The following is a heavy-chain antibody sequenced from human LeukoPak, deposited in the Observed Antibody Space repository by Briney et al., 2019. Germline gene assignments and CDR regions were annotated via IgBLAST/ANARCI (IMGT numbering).Heavy chain of an antibody. D-gene: IGHD2-15*01. CDR2: IYTSGST. CDR1: GGSISLYY. Sequence: SETLSLTYTVSGGSISLYYWNWIRQPPGKGLEWIGYIYTSGSTKYNPSLKSRVTISVDTSKNQLSLKLSSVTAADTAVYYCAGPDIATRPRKYYYYYMDVWGKGTTVTVSS. CDR3: AGPDIATRPRKYYYYYMDV. V-gene: IGHV4-4*09. J-gene: IGHJ6*03.